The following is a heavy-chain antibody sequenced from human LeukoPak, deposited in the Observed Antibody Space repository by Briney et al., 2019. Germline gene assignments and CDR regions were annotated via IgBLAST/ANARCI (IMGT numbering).Heavy chain of an antibody. CDR1: GYTFTGYY. CDR2: INPNSGGT. Sequence: ASVKVSCKASGYTFTGYYMHWVRQAPGQGPEWMGWINPNSGGTNYAQKFQGRVTMTRDTSISTAYMELSRLRSDDTAVYYCARPSLMAVAVAIGFDPWGQGTLVTVSS. CDR3: ARPSLMAVAVAIGFDP. V-gene: IGHV1-2*02. D-gene: IGHD6-19*01. J-gene: IGHJ5*02.